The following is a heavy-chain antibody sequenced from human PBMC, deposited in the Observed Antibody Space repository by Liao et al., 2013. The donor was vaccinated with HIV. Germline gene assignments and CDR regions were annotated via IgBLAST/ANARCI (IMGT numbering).Heavy chain of an antibody. V-gene: IGHV4-39*07. J-gene: IGHJ3*02. CDR3: ARNPDQWEPLGGAFDI. Sequence: QLQLQESGPGLVKPSETLSLTCTVSGGSISSSSFYWGWIRQPPGKGLEWIGSISYSGNTYYKTSLKSRVSTSVDTSKNQISLKMRSVTAADTAVYYCARNPDQWEPLGGAFDIWGQGTMVTVSS. D-gene: IGHD1-26*01. CDR1: GGSISSSSFY. CDR2: ISYSGNT.